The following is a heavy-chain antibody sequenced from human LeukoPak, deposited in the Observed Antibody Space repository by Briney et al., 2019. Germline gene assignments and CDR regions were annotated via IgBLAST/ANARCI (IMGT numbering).Heavy chain of an antibody. Sequence: SETLPLTCTVSGGSISSYYWSWIRQPPGKGLEWIGYIYTSGSTNYNPSLKSRVTISVDTSKNQFSLKLSSVTAADTAVYYCARLRYSGYGNLSIYMDVWGKGTTVTVSS. CDR1: GGSISSYY. CDR2: IYTSGST. J-gene: IGHJ6*03. V-gene: IGHV4-4*09. D-gene: IGHD5-12*01. CDR3: ARLRYSGYGNLSIYMDV.